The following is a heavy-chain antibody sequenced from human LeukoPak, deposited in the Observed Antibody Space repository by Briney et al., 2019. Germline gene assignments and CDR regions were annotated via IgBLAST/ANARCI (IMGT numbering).Heavy chain of an antibody. Sequence: SETLSLTCAVYGGSFSGYYWSWIRQPPGKGLEWIGEINHSGSTNYNPSLKSRVTISVDKSKNQFSLKLSSVTAADTAVYYCAKLSSPRRWGYYYYMDVWGKGTTVTVSS. CDR1: GGSFSGYY. D-gene: IGHD2-15*01. J-gene: IGHJ6*03. CDR2: INHSGST. CDR3: AKLSSPRRWGYYYYMDV. V-gene: IGHV4-34*01.